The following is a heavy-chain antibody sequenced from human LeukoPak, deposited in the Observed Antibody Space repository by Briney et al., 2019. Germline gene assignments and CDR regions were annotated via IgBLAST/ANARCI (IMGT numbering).Heavy chain of an antibody. CDR3: EKANWGGDYYFYYGLDV. CDR2: ITGSSDTT. J-gene: IGHJ6*02. D-gene: IGHD7-27*01. V-gene: IGHV3-23*01. Sequence: PGASLRLSCAASGFTFNTYAMSWVRQAPGKGLEWVAVITGSSDTTYYADSVKGRFTISRDSSKNTLYLQMNSLRADDTAVYYCEKANWGGDYYFYYGLDVWGQGTTVTVSS. CDR1: GFTFNTYA.